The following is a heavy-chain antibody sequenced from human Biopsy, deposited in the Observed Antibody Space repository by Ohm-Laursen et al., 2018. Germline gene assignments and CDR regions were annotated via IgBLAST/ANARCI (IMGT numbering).Heavy chain of an antibody. CDR2: VYYSGTT. CDR3: ARHDLADFWSGYPNFFDR. D-gene: IGHD3-3*01. J-gene: IGHJ5*02. Sequence: SETLSLTCTLSGGSITSRSHYWGWIRQTPGKGLEWIGTVYYSGTTYDKPSLKNRVIISVDTSKNQFSLSLKTVTAADTAVYYFARHDLADFWSGYPNFFDRWGQGTLVTVSS. CDR1: GGSITSRSHY. V-gene: IGHV4-39*01.